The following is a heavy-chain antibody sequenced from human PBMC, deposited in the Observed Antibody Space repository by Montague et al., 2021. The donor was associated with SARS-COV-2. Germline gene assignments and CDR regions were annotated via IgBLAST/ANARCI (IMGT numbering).Heavy chain of an antibody. J-gene: IGHJ6*03. Sequence: SLRLSCAASGFTFSSYGMHWVRQAPGKGLEWVAVIWYDGSNKYYADSVKGRFTISRDNSKNTLYLQMNSLRDEDTAVYYCARDYGDYYYYYMDVWGKGTTVTVSS. V-gene: IGHV3-33*01. D-gene: IGHD4-17*01. CDR1: GFTFSSYG. CDR3: ARDYGDYYYYYMDV. CDR2: IWYDGSNK.